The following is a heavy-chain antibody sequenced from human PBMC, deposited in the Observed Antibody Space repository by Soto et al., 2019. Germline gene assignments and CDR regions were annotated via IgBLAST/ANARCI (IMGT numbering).Heavy chain of an antibody. CDR2: IDPSDSYT. CDR3: ARDYGGIYYYYGMDV. J-gene: IGHJ6*02. CDR1: GYSFTSYW. Sequence: HGESLKISCKGSGYSFTSYWISWVRQMPGKGLEWMGRIDPSDSYTNYSPSFQGHVTISADKSISTAYLQWSSLKASDTAMYYCARDYGGIYYYYGMDVWGQGTTVTVSS. V-gene: IGHV5-10-1*01. D-gene: IGHD4-17*01.